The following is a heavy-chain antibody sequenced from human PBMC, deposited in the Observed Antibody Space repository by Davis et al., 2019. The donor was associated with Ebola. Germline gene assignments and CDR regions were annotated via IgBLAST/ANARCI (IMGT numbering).Heavy chain of an antibody. D-gene: IGHD4-17*01. V-gene: IGHV3-11*01. CDR1: GFSFSDYY. CDR3: ARGAYGDYLDLRYGMDV. Sequence: GESLKISCAASGFSFSDYYMSWIRQAPGKGLEWVSYISSSGSTIYYADSVKGRFTISRDNAKNSLYLQMNSLRAEDTAVYYCARGAYGDYLDLRYGMDVWGKGTTVTVSS. J-gene: IGHJ6*04. CDR2: ISSSGSTI.